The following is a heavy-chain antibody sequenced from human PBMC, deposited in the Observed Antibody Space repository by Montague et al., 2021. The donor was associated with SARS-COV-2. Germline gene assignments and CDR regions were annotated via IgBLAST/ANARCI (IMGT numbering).Heavy chain of an antibody. Sequence: TLSLTCSVSGGSITSGGYYWTWIRQRPGGDLEWLGYLYYNGMTHYSPSLKSRASFSLDTSKNQSPLKLTSATATDSALYFCVSSLPGNQFQFDYWGQGALVTVSS. D-gene: IGHD1-14*01. CDR3: VSSLPGNQFQFDY. V-gene: IGHV4-31*03. CDR1: GGSITSGGYY. CDR2: LYYNGMT. J-gene: IGHJ4*02.